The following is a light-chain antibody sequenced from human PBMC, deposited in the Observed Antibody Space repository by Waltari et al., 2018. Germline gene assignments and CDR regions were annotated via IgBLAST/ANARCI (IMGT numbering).Light chain of an antibody. V-gene: IGKV2-24*01. J-gene: IGKJ2*01. CDR1: QSLVNSDGNTY. CDR2: KIF. Sequence: DIVMTQTPLSSPVTLGQPSSISCRSSQSLVNSDGNTYLSWLQQRPGHPPRLLIYKIFNRFSGVPDRFSGSGAGTDFTLKISRVEAEDVGVYYCMQATQFPRTFGQGTKLEIK. CDR3: MQATQFPRT.